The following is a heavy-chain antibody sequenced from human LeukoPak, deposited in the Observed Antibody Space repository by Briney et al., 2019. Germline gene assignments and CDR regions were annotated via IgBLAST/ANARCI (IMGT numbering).Heavy chain of an antibody. CDR3: GRGTNFDY. CDR1: GFTFRSCG. J-gene: IGHJ4*02. CDR2: ISYDGSNK. V-gene: IGHV3-30*03. Sequence: GGSLRLSCAASGFTFRSCGIHWVRQAPGKGLEWVAVISYDGSNKHYADSVKGRFTISRDNSKNTLYLQMNSLRAEDTAVYYCGRGTNFDYWGQGTLVTVSS. D-gene: IGHD3-10*01.